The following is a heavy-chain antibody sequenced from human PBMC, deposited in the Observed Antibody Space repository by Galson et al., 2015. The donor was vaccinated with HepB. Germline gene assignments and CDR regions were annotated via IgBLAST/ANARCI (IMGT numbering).Heavy chain of an antibody. J-gene: IGHJ4*02. D-gene: IGHD2-2*01. Sequence: SLRLSCAASGFTFSTYTLNWVRQAPGKGLEWVSSISSISDYIYYADSVKGRFTISRDNTKDSLYLQLNSLRAEDTAVYYCAREHCGSTSCSLSFDYWGQGTLVTVSS. V-gene: IGHV3-21*01. CDR1: GFTFSTYT. CDR2: ISSISDYI. CDR3: AREHCGSTSCSLSFDY.